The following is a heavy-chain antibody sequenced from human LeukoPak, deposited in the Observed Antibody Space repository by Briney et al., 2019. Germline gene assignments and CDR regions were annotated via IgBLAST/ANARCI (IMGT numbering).Heavy chain of an antibody. V-gene: IGHV4-59*01. CDR2: IYYSGST. CDR3: ARGHDYYGSGRQSWFDP. J-gene: IGHJ5*02. CDR1: GGSLSSYY. D-gene: IGHD3-10*01. Sequence: SETLSLTCTVSGGSLSSYYWSWLRQPPGKGLEWIGYIYYSGSTNYNPSLRSRVTISVDTSKTQFSLKLSSVTAADTAVYYCARGHDYYGSGRQSWFDPWGQGTLVTVSS.